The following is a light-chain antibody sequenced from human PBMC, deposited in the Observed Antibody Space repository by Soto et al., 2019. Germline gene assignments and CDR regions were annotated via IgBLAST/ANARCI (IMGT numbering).Light chain of an antibody. CDR3: QQVKSYPRT. J-gene: IGKJ4*01. CDR2: AES. Sequence: DIKMTQSPSTLTPSVGDRVTITCRASQGIAGSLAWYQPKPGKPPKLLIYAESTLQSGVPSRFSGSGSGTRGTLTISSLQPEDFATYYCQQVKSYPRTFGGGTKVDIK. CDR1: QGIAGS. V-gene: IGKV1-9*01.